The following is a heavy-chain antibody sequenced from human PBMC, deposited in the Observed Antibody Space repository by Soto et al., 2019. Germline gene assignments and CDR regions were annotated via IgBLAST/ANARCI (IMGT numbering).Heavy chain of an antibody. J-gene: IGHJ6*02. Sequence: QVPLVQSGAEVKRPGASVKVSCKASGYTFTGYYMHWVRQAPGQGLEWMGWINPNSGGTNYAQKFQGWVTMTRDTSISTAYMELSRLRSDDTAVYYCARAILDYSSGMDVWGQGTTVTVSS. CDR2: INPNSGGT. CDR1: GYTFTGYY. V-gene: IGHV1-2*04. D-gene: IGHD4-4*01. CDR3: ARAILDYSSGMDV.